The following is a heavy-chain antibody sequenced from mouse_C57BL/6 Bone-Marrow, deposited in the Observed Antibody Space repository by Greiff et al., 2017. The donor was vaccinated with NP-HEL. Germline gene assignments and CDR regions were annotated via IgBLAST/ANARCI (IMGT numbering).Heavy chain of an antibody. D-gene: IGHD1-1*01. CDR1: GFTFSDYG. CDR2: ISNLAYSI. J-gene: IGHJ2*01. CDR3: ARQDYYYGTYFDY. Sequence: EVQGVESGGGLVQPGGSLKLSCAASGFTFSDYGMAWVRQAPRKGPEWVAFISNLAYSIYYADTVTGRFTISRENAKNTLYLEMSSLRSEDTAMYYCARQDYYYGTYFDYWGQGTTLTVSS. V-gene: IGHV5-15*01.